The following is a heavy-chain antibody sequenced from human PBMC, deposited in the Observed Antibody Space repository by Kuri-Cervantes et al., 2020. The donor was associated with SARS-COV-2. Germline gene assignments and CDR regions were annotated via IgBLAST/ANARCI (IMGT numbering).Heavy chain of an antibody. V-gene: IGHV3-30*03. CDR2: ISYDGSNK. J-gene: IGHJ4*01. D-gene: IGHD3-16*01. CDR3: ATLGGFDY. Sequence: GASLKISCAASGFTFSSDGMHWVRQAPGKGLEWVAVISYDGSNKYYADSVKGRFTISRDNSKNTLYLQMNSLRAEDTAVYYCATLGGFDYWGQGTLVTVSS. CDR1: GFTFSSDG.